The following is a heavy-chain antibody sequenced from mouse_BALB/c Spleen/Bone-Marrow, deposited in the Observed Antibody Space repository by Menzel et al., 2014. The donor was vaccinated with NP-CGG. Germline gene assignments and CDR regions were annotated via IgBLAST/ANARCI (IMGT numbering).Heavy chain of an antibody. CDR2: IDPANGNI. V-gene: IGHV14-3*02. D-gene: IGHD1-1*01. J-gene: IGHJ3*01. Sequence: DVQLQESGAELVKPGASVKLSYTASGFNIKDTYMHWVKQRPEQGLEWIGRIDPANGNIKYDPKFQGKATITADTSSNTAYLQLSSLTSEDTAVHYCAPYYYGRWFANWGQGTLVTVSA. CDR1: GFNIKDTY. CDR3: APYYYGRWFAN.